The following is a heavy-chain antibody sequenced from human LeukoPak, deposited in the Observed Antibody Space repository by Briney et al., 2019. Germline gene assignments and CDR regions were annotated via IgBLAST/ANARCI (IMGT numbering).Heavy chain of an antibody. CDR2: INNSGGST. D-gene: IGHD5-12*01. CDR1: GFTFDDYA. Sequence: GGSLRLSCAASGFTFDDYAMIWVRQAPGKGLAWVSGINNSGGSTYYADSVKGRFTISRDNSKNTLYLQMNSLRAEDTAVYYCAKPPGLRRLDPWGQGTLVTVSS. V-gene: IGHV3-23*01. CDR3: AKPPGLRRLDP. J-gene: IGHJ5*02.